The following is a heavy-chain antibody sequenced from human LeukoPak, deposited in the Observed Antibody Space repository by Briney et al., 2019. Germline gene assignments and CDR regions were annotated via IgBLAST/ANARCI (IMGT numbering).Heavy chain of an antibody. CDR2: IYYSGNT. J-gene: IGHJ4*02. CDR3: AGHHPRNTVDF. Sequence: SETLSLTCTVSGGSITSTTYYWGWIRQSPGKGLEWIGSIYYSGNTYYNPSLKSRVTISLDTSKNQFSLKLSSVTAADTAVYYCAGHHPRNTVDFWGQGTLVTVSS. D-gene: IGHD2-8*02. CDR1: GGSITSTTYY. V-gene: IGHV4-39*01.